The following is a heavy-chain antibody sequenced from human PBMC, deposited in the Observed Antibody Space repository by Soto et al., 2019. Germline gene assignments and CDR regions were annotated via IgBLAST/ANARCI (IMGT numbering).Heavy chain of an antibody. J-gene: IGHJ5*02. CDR1: GGSISSYY. V-gene: IGHV4-59*01. D-gene: IGHD3-10*01. Sequence: SETLSLTCTVSGGSISSYYWSWIRQPPGKGLEWIGYIYYSGSTNYNPSLKSRVTISVDTSKNQFSLKLSSVTAADTAVYYCARDGYGSGSYYNRNLFDPSGQGTLDIVSS. CDR3: ARDGYGSGSYYNRNLFDP. CDR2: IYYSGST.